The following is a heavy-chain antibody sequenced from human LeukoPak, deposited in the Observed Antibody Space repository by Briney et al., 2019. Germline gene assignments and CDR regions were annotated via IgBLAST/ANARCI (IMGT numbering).Heavy chain of an antibody. D-gene: IGHD5-12*01. CDR1: GFTFSTYG. V-gene: IGHV3-33*06. Sequence: PGKSLRLSCAASGFTFSTYGMHWVRQAPGKGLEWVAVIWYDGSNKYYADSVQGRFTISRDNSKNTLYLQMISLRAEDTAVYYCAKDPSPAGGFWGQGALVTVSS. CDR2: IWYDGSNK. CDR3: AKDPSPAGGF. J-gene: IGHJ4*02.